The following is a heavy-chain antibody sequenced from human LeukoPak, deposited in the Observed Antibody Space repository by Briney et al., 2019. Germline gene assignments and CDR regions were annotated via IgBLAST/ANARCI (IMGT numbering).Heavy chain of an antibody. CDR2: INPNSGGT. J-gene: IGHJ5*02. D-gene: IGHD2-15*01. V-gene: IGHV1-2*02. CDR1: GYTFTGYC. Sequence: ASVKVSCKASGYTFTGYCMHWVRQAPGQGLEWMGWINPNSGGTNYAQKFQGRVTMTRDTSISTAYMELSRLRSDDTAVYYCARDRSRAATSAFDPWGQGTLVTVSS. CDR3: ARDRSRAATSAFDP.